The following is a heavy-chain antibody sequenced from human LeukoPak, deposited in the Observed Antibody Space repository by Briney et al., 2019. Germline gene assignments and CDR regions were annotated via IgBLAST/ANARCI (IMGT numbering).Heavy chain of an antibody. D-gene: IGHD6-19*01. Sequence: ASVKVSCKASGYTFTGYYMHWVRQAPGQGLEWMGWINPNSGGTNYAQKFQGRVTMTRDTSISTAYMELSRLRSDDTAVYYCARAPRVAGTSYYYFDYWGQGTLVTASS. CDR1: GYTFTGYY. CDR3: ARAPRVAGTSYYYFDY. J-gene: IGHJ4*02. V-gene: IGHV1-2*02. CDR2: INPNSGGT.